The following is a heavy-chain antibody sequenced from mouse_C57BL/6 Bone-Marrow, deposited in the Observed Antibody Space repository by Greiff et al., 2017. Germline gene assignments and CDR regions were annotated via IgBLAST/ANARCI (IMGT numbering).Heavy chain of an antibody. CDR2: IYPSDSET. D-gene: IGHD2-1*01. J-gene: IGHJ1*03. CDR3: ARVEIYYGINYWYFDV. CDR1: GYTFTSYW. V-gene: IGHV1-61*01. Sequence: VQLQQPGAELVRPGSSVKLSCKASGYTFTSYWMDWVKQRPGQGLEWIGNIYPSDSETHYNQKFKDKATLTVDKSSSTAYMQLSSLTSEDSAVYSCARVEIYYGINYWYFDVWGTGTTGTVSS.